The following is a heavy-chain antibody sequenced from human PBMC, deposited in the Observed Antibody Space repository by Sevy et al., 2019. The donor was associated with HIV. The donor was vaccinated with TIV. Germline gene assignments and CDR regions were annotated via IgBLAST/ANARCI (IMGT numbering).Heavy chain of an antibody. CDR2: IYYSGST. CDR3: ARDLSGWYFDY. J-gene: IGHJ4*02. CDR1: GGSISSYY. Sequence: SETLSLTCTVSGGSISSYYWSWIRQPPGKGLEWIGYIYYSGSTNYNPTLKSRVTISVDTSKNQFSLKLSSVTAADTAVYYCARDLSGWYFDYWGQGTLVTVSS. V-gene: IGHV4-59*01. D-gene: IGHD6-19*01.